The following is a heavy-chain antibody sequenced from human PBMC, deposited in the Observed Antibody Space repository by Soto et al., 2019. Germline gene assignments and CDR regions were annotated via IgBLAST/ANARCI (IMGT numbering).Heavy chain of an antibody. CDR2: ISDSGGTS. J-gene: IGHJ4*02. Sequence: EVQLVDSGGGLVQPGGSLRLSCAASGFIFSYYVMSWVRQAPGKGLEWVSSISDSGGTSYYADPVKGRFTISRDNSKNTLYLQMNSLRAEDTAIYYCAKRPRALLTFDYWGQGTLVTVSS. D-gene: IGHD1-26*01. CDR3: AKRPRALLTFDY. CDR1: GFIFSYYV. V-gene: IGHV3-23*04.